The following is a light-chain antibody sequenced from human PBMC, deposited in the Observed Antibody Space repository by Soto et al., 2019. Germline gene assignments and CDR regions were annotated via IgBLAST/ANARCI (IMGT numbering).Light chain of an antibody. Sequence: QSALTQPASVSASPGQSITISCTGSSSDVGGYNYVSWSQQHPGKAPKVIIYEVTYRPSGVSSRFSGSKSGNTASLTISGLQAEDEADYYCSSYTSSSSYVFGARTKVTVL. CDR1: SSDVGGYNY. V-gene: IGLV2-14*01. CDR3: SSYTSSSSYV. J-gene: IGLJ1*01. CDR2: EVT.